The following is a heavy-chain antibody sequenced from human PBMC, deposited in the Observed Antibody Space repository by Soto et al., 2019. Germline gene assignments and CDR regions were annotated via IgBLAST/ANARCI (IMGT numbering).Heavy chain of an antibody. J-gene: IGHJ4*02. CDR3: ARDHWRCPGGRCVGGGADS. D-gene: IGHD2-15*01. CDR2: ISHDTRST. V-gene: IGHV3-23*01. CDR1: GFTFDRYA. Sequence: EVQLLESGGGVVQPGGSLRLSCAASGFTFDRYAVTWVRQAPGKGLEWVSTISHDTRSTHYAGSVKGRFTISRDNSKSILYVQMTSLRVDDTAIYFCARDHWRCPGGRCVGGGADSWGQGTVVTVSS.